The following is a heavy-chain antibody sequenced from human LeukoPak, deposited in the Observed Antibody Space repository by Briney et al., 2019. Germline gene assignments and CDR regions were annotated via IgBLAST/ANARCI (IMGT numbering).Heavy chain of an antibody. CDR3: SRYSSGWVKFDY. V-gene: IGHV4-59*12. CDR1: GGSISNYY. CDR2: IYYSGST. J-gene: IGHJ4*02. D-gene: IGHD6-19*01. Sequence: SETLSLTCTVSGGSISNYYWSWIRQPPGKELEWIGYIYYSGSTNYNPSLKSRVTISVDTSKNQFSLKLSSVTAADTAVYYCSRYSSGWVKFDYWGQGTLVTVSS.